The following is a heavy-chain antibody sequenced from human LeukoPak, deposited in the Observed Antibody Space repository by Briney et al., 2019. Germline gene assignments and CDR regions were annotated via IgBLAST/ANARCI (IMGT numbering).Heavy chain of an antibody. CDR2: ISSSSNYI. Sequence: GGSLRLSCAASGFTFSTYTMNWVRQAQGKGLEWVSSISSSSNYIYYADSVKGRFTISRDNDKKSLYLQMNSLRVEDTAVYYCARGGLWLAYWGQGTLVTVSS. J-gene: IGHJ4*02. CDR3: ARGGLWLAY. V-gene: IGHV3-21*01. D-gene: IGHD5-18*01. CDR1: GFTFSTYT.